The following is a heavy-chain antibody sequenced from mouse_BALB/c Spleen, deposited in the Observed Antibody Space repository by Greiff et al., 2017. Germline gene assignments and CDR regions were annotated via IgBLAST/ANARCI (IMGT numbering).Heavy chain of an antibody. V-gene: IGHV1-9*01. Sequence: QVQLQQSGAELMKPGASVKISCKATGYTFSSYWIEWVKQRPGHGLEWIGEILPGSGSTNYNEKFKGKATFTADTSSNTAYMQLSSLTSEDSAVYYCAIHVGGNPWAAMDYWGQGTSVTVSS. CDR1: GYTFSSYW. J-gene: IGHJ4*01. CDR2: ILPGSGST. CDR3: AIHVGGNPWAAMDY. D-gene: IGHD2-1*01.